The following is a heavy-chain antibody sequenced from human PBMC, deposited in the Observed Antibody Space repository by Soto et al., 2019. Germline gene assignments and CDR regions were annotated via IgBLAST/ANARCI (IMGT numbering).Heavy chain of an antibody. Sequence: ETLSLTCTVSGRSISSRSYYWGWIRQPPGKGLVWIGSIFYSGSTYYYPSLKGRVTISVDTSKNHISLKLSSVTAADTAVYYCASQSSTMVRGVIVGWFDPWGQGTLVTVSS. V-gene: IGHV4-39*02. CDR1: GRSISSRSYY. CDR3: ASQSSTMVRGVIVGWFDP. D-gene: IGHD3-10*01. CDR2: IFYSGST. J-gene: IGHJ5*02.